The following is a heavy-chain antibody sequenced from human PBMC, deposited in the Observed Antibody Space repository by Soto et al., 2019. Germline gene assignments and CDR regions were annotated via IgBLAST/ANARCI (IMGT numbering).Heavy chain of an antibody. CDR2: INAGNGNT. CDR1: GYTFTSYA. V-gene: IGHV1-3*01. J-gene: IGHJ6*02. Sequence: QVQLVQSGAEVKKPGASVKVSCKASGYTFTSYAMHWVRQAPGQRLEWMGWINAGNGNTKYSQKFQGRVTITRDTSASTAYMELSSLRSEDTAVYYCAREWEMVPHYYYYGMDVWGQGATVTVSS. D-gene: IGHD3-10*01. CDR3: AREWEMVPHYYYYGMDV.